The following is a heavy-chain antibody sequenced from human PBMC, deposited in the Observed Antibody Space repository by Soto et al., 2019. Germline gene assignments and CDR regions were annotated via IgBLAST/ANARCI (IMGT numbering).Heavy chain of an antibody. Sequence: GGSLRLSCAASRFTFSSYAMSWVRQAPGKGLEWVSAISGSGGSTYYADSVKGRFTISRDNSKNTLYLQMNSLRAEDTAVYYRAKDLGFLRYSSFDYWGQGTLVTVSS. CDR1: RFTFSSYA. CDR2: ISGSGGST. V-gene: IGHV3-23*01. D-gene: IGHD3-10*01. J-gene: IGHJ4*02. CDR3: AKDLGFLRYSSFDY.